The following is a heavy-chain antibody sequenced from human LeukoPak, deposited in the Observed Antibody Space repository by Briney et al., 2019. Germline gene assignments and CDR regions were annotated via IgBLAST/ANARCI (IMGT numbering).Heavy chain of an antibody. CDR2: ISAYNGNT. CDR1: GYTFTRYG. CDR3: ARDIALHRVTMFDS. J-gene: IGHJ4*02. D-gene: IGHD3-10*01. Sequence: GASVNVSCKASGYTFTRYGIIWVRQAPGQGLEWMGWISAYNGNTQYTQKPQGRVTMTTDTSTSTAYMELRGLRSDDTAVYYCARDIALHRVTMFDSWGQGTLVTVSS. V-gene: IGHV1-18*01.